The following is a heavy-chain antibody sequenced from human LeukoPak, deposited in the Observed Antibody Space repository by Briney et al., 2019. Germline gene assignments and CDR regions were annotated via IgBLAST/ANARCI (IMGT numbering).Heavy chain of an antibody. V-gene: IGHV1-18*01. CDR1: GYTFTSYG. Sequence: ASVKVSCKASGYTFTSYGISWVRQAPGQGLEWMGWISAYNGNTNYAQKFQGRVTITADESTSTAYMELSSLRSEDTAVYYCARVSPYYYDSSGYYNWFDPWGQGTLVTVSS. D-gene: IGHD3-22*01. CDR3: ARVSPYYYDSSGYYNWFDP. J-gene: IGHJ5*02. CDR2: ISAYNGNT.